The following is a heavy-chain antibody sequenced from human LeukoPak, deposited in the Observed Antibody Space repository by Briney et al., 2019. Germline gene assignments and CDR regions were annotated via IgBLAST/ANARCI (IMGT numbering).Heavy chain of an antibody. CDR3: ARGFPYCSSTSCAYYYYYFDV. D-gene: IGHD2-2*01. Sequence: SETLSLTCTVSVGSISSYYWSWIRQPPGKGLGWIGYIYHSGRTSSNPSLKSRVTISVDTSKDQSSLKLTSMTAADTAVYYCARGFPYCSSTSCAYYYYYFDVWGKGNTVTVSS. CDR2: IYHSGRT. V-gene: IGHV4-59*01. CDR1: VGSISSYY. J-gene: IGHJ6*03.